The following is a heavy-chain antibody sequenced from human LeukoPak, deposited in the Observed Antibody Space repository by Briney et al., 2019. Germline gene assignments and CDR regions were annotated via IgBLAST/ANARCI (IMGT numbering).Heavy chain of an antibody. J-gene: IGHJ4*02. D-gene: IGHD2-8*02. Sequence: PGGSLRLSCAASGFIFSSYDMNWVRQAPGKGLEWVSDISGSGGSTDYADSVKGRFTISRDNSKNTVYLQMNSLRVEDTAVYYCARDGYWCRDYWGQGTLVTVSS. V-gene: IGHV3-23*01. CDR1: GFIFSSYD. CDR3: ARDGYWCRDY. CDR2: ISGSGGST.